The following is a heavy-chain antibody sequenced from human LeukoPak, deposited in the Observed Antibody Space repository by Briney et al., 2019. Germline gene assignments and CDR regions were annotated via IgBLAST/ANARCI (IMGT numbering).Heavy chain of an antibody. CDR1: GGSISSYY. J-gene: IGHJ4*02. D-gene: IGHD4-11*01. V-gene: IGHV4-4*07. CDR2: ISTSGST. CDR3: ARVLRLHHDY. Sequence: SQTLSLTCTVSGGSISSYYWSWIRQPAGKGLEWIGRISTSGSTNYTPSLKSRVTMSVDTSKNQFSLKLSSVTAADTAVYYCARVLRLHHDYWGQGTLVTVSS.